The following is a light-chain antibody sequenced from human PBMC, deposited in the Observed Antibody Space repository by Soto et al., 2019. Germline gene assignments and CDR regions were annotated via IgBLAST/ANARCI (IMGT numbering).Light chain of an antibody. J-gene: IGKJ1*01. Sequence: DIQMTQSPSSLSVSVGDRVTISCRASQTISAYLNWYQQKPGKAPNVLIYAASTLQSGVPSRFSGSGSGTHFNLNISSLQPEDSATYYGQQSYSRPRTFGQGTKV. CDR2: AAS. V-gene: IGKV1-39*01. CDR3: QQSYSRPRT. CDR1: QTISAY.